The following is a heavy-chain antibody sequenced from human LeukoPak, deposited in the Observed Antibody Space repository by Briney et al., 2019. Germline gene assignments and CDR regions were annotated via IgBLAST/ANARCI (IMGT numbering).Heavy chain of an antibody. CDR3: APGELSSEALDY. CDR1: GYTFTSYD. V-gene: IGHV1-18*01. D-gene: IGHD3-16*02. CDR2: ISTYNGNT. Sequence: ASVKVSCKASGYTFTSYDISWVRQAPGQGLEWMGWISTYNGNTNYAQKVQDRVTMTTGTSTSTAYMELRSLRSDDTAMYYCAPGELSSEALDYWGQGTLVTVSS. J-gene: IGHJ4*02.